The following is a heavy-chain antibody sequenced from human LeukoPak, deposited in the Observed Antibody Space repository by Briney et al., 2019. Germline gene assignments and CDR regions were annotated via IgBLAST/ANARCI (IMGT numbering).Heavy chain of an antibody. V-gene: IGHV4-31*03. J-gene: IGHJ6*02. CDR1: GDSISTGGYY. Sequence: SETLSLTCTVSGDSISTGGYYWSWIRQHPGKGLEWIGNIYYSGSTNYNPSLKSRLTISVDTSKNQFSLKLSSVTAADTAVYYCVRGSITMVRGVGRYCYYGMDVWGQGTTVTVSS. D-gene: IGHD3-10*01. CDR3: VRGSITMVRGVGRYCYYGMDV. CDR2: IYYSGST.